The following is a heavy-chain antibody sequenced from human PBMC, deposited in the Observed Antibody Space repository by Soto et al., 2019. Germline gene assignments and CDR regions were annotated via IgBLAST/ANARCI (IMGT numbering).Heavy chain of an antibody. CDR2: ISSSGGII. Sequence: PGGSLRLSCAASGFTFSSHEMSWVRQAPGKGLEWVSYISSSGGIIDYADSVKGRFTISRDNAKNSVYLQMNSLRAEDTAVYYCARAWAVYATSTRCNSPCCDPWGQGTLVTVSS. J-gene: IGHJ5*02. CDR3: ARAWAVYATSTRCNSPCCDP. V-gene: IGHV3-48*03. D-gene: IGHD2-2*01. CDR1: GFTFSSHE.